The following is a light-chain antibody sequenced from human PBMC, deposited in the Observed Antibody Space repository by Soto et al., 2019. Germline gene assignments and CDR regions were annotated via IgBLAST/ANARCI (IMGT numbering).Light chain of an antibody. CDR2: DVT. J-gene: IGLJ1*01. Sequence: QSVLTQPRSVSGSPGQSVTISCTGTSRDVGGFDYVSWYQQHPGQVPKLIIYDVTQRPSGVPDRFSGFKSGDSASLTISGLDPGDEADYYCCSYAGVNTYVFGSGTQLTVL. CDR3: CSYAGVNTYV. CDR1: SRDVGGFDY. V-gene: IGLV2-11*01.